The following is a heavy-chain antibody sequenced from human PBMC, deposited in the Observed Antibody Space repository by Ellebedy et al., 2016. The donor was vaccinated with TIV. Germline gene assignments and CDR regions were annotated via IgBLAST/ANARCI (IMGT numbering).Heavy chain of an antibody. J-gene: IGHJ4*02. D-gene: IGHD2-21*01. Sequence: MPSETLSLTCSVSGGSVSSTRYYWARLRQPPGKGLEWIGSVYHSGSPYYNPSLKSRVTLSADPSRNQFSLKLKTVTAEDTAVYYCARIDPWQPIDDWGQGILVTVSS. CDR1: GGSVSSTRYY. CDR3: ARIDPWQPIDD. CDR2: VYHSGSP. V-gene: IGHV4-39*01.